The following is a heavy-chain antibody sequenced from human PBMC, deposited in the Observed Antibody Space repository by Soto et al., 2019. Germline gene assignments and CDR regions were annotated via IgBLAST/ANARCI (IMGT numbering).Heavy chain of an antibody. V-gene: IGHV4-4*02. CDR3: ARENKSTFDY. J-gene: IGHJ4*02. Sequence: SETLSLTCDVSGGSISSAHWWSWVRQPPGKGLEWIGEIFHSGSTNYIPSLKSRVTISLDESMNQVSLRLNSVTAADTAVYYCARENKSTFDYWGQGILVTVSS. CDR1: GGSISSAHW. CDR2: IFHSGST.